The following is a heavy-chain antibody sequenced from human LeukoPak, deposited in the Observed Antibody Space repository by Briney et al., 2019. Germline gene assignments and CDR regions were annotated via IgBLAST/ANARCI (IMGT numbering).Heavy chain of an antibody. Sequence: ATSLRLSCEASGFTFSTFPMHWVRQTPDKGLEWVEVISDDGRGRYYADSVKGRFTISRDNSKNTLYLQMNSLSPEDTAVVYCARVGRVSIYPSYMDVWGKGTTVTVSS. CDR3: ARVGRVSIYPSYMDV. D-gene: IGHD6-6*01. CDR2: ISDDGRGR. J-gene: IGHJ6*03. V-gene: IGHV3-30*04. CDR1: GFTFSTFP.